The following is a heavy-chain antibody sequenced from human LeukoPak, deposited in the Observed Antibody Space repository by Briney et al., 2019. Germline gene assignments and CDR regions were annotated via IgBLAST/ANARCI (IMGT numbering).Heavy chain of an antibody. D-gene: IGHD3-10*01. J-gene: IGHJ4*02. CDR3: AKDYQAHYYGSGSYYANFDY. CDR2: IRGRGGST. Sequence: GGSLRLSCAASGYTFRRKARSTVCQAPGRGLERGSAIRGRGGSTYYADSVKDRFTSSRDDSKNTLYLQMNSLRAEDTAVYYCAKDYQAHYYGSGSYYANFDYWGQGTLVTVSS. CDR1: GYTFRRKA. V-gene: IGHV3-23*01.